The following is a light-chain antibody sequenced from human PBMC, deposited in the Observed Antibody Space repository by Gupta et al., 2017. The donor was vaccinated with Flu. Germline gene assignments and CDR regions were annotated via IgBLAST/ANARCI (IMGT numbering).Light chain of an antibody. V-gene: IGKV1-5*03. CDR3: QQYRSFSMDA. J-gene: IGKJ2*01. CDR1: QMISPW. Sequence: SSLSASVGDRVTITCRASQMISPWLAWYQQKPGKAPKLLIYKASNLENGVPSRFNGSGSGTKFTLTITSLQPDDSATYYCQQYRSFSMDAFGQGTKLEIK. CDR2: KAS.